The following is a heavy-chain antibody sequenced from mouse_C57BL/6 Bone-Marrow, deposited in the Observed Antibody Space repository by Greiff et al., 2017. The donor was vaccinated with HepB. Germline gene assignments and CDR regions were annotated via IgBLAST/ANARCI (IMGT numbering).Heavy chain of an antibody. J-gene: IGHJ1*03. CDR2: ISDGGSYT. CDR1: GFTFSSYA. D-gene: IGHD2-2*01. CDR3: AREVIYYGYIYWYFDV. Sequence: EVQGVESGGGLVKPGGSLKLSCAASGFTFSSYAMSWVRQTPEKRLEWVATISDGGSYTYYPDNVKGRFTISRDNAKNNLYLQMSHLKSEDTAMYYCAREVIYYGYIYWYFDVWGTGTTVTVSS. V-gene: IGHV5-4*01.